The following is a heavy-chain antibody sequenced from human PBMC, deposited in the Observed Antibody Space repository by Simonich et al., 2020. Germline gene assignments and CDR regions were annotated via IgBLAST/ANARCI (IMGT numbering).Heavy chain of an antibody. CDR2: INHSGTT. V-gene: IGHV4-34*01. J-gene: IGHJ4*02. D-gene: IGHD1-26*01. Sequence: QVQLQQWGAGLLKPSETLSLTCAVYGGSFSGYYWSWIRQPPGKGLEWIGEINHSGTTNYNPPLKIRVTISVDTSNNQFSLKLSSVTAADTAVYYCARGLIGGSYYYWGQGTLVTVSS. CDR1: GGSFSGYY. CDR3: ARGLIGGSYYY.